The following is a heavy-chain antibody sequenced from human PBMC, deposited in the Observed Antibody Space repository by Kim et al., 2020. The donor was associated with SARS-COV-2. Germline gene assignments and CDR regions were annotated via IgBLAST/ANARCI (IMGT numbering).Heavy chain of an antibody. CDR3: SRDVKEAARGVSGRYYFDY. CDR1: GGTFSSYA. Sequence: SVKVSCKASGGTFSSYAISWVRQAPGQGLEWMGGIIPIFGTANYAQKFQGRVTITADESTSTAYMELSSLRSEDTAVYYCSRDVKEAARGVSGRYYFDYWGQGTLVTVSS. V-gene: IGHV1-69*13. D-gene: IGHD6-6*01. CDR2: IIPIFGTA. J-gene: IGHJ4*02.